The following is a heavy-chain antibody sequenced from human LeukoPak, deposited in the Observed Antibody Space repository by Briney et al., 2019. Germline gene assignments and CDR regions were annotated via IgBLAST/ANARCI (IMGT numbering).Heavy chain of an antibody. V-gene: IGHV3-74*01. D-gene: IGHD3-16*02. Sequence: GGSLRLSCAASGFTFSSYWMHWVRQAPGKGLVWVSRINSDGSSTSYADSVKGRFTISRDNAKNSLYLQMNSLRAEDTAVYYCARMITFGGVIVITDYYYYGMDVWGQGTTVTVSS. J-gene: IGHJ6*02. CDR1: GFTFSSYW. CDR2: INSDGSST. CDR3: ARMITFGGVIVITDYYYYGMDV.